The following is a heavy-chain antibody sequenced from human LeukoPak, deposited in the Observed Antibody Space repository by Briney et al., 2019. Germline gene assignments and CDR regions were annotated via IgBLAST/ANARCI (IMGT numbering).Heavy chain of an antibody. CDR1: GYTFTAFY. CDR2: IIPNSGGT. D-gene: IGHD1-1*01. CDR3: ARWNDDGAFDI. V-gene: IGHV1-2*06. J-gene: IGHJ3*02. Sequence: ASVKVSCKASGYTFTAFYIHWVRQAPGQGLKWMGRIIPNSGGTACAQNFQGRVTMTRDTSITTAYMELSRLTSADTAVYYCARWNDDGAFDIWGQGTMVTVSS.